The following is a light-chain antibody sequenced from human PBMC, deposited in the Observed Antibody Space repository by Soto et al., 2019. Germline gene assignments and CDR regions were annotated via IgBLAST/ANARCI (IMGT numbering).Light chain of an antibody. CDR2: GAS. CDR3: QQYGSSRWT. J-gene: IGKJ1*01. V-gene: IGKV3-20*01. CDR1: QSISSSY. Sequence: EIVLTQAPGTLSLYPGEGATLSCRASQSISSSYLAWYQHNRGQAPRLLIYGASTRAAGTPDRFSGSGSGTDFTLTISRLEPEDFAVYYCQQYGSSRWTFGQGTKV.